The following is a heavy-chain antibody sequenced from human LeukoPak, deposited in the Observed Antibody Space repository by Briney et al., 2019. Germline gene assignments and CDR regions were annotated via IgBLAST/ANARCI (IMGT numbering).Heavy chain of an antibody. CDR2: ISSCSSYI. D-gene: IGHD3-10*01. CDR3: ARDGSVRGAKTGY. J-gene: IGHJ4*02. Sequence: GSLRLSCAASGFTFSSYSMNWVRQAPGKGLEWVSSISSCSSYIYYADSVKGRFTVSRDNAKNSLYLQMNSLRAEDTAVYYCARDGSVRGAKTGYWGQGTLVTVSS. V-gene: IGHV3-21*01. CDR1: GFTFSSYS.